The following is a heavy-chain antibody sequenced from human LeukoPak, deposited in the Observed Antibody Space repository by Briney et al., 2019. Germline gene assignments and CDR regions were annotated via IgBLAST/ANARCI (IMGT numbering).Heavy chain of an antibody. CDR1: GFTFSSYA. Sequence: GRSLRLSCAASGFTFSSYAMHWVRQAPGKGLEWVAVISYDGSNKYYADSVKGRFTISRDNSKNTLYLQMNSLRAEDTAVYYCARGSSGTYASADWFDPWGQGTLVTVSS. CDR3: ARGSSGTYASADWFDP. J-gene: IGHJ5*02. D-gene: IGHD3-3*01. CDR2: ISYDGSNK. V-gene: IGHV3-30*01.